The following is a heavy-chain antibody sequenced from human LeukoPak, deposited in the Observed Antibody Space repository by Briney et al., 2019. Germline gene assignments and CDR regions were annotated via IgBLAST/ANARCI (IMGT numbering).Heavy chain of an antibody. CDR1: GFTFSSYW. CDR2: INTDGSST. V-gene: IGHV3-74*01. J-gene: IGHJ6*02. Sequence: PGGSLRLSCAASGFTFSSYWMHRVRQTPGKGLVWVSRINTDGSSTTYADSVKGRFTIPRDNAKNTLFLQMNSLRAEDTAVYFCAIKSVPLKYYGSDVWGQGTSVIVSS. CDR3: AIKSVPLKYYGSDV.